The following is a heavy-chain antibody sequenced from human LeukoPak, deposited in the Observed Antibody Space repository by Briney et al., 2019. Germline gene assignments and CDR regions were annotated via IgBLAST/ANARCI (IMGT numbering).Heavy chain of an antibody. CDR1: GFTFSSYA. CDR3: AKDATGYSSGGGYFDY. CDR2: ISTAGYST. J-gene: IGHJ4*02. V-gene: IGHV3-23*01. Sequence: GGSLRLSCAASGFTFSSYAMSWVRQAPGKGLEWVSTISTAGYSTYYADSVKDRFTISRDNSENTLYLQMNSLRPEDTAMYYRAKDATGYSSGGGYFDYWGQGALVTVSS. D-gene: IGHD6-19*01.